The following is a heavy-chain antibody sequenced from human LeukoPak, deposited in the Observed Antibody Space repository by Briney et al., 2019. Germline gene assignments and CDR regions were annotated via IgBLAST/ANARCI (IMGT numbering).Heavy chain of an antibody. CDR2: ISWNSGSI. V-gene: IGHV3-9*03. Sequence: PGRSLRLSCAASGFTFDDYAMHWVRQAPGKGLEWVSGISWNSGSIGYADSVKGRFTISRDNAKNSLYLQMNSLRAEDMALYYCTKGYSSSWAPFDYWGQGTLVTVSS. CDR1: GFTFDDYA. D-gene: IGHD6-13*01. J-gene: IGHJ4*02. CDR3: TKGYSSSWAPFDY.